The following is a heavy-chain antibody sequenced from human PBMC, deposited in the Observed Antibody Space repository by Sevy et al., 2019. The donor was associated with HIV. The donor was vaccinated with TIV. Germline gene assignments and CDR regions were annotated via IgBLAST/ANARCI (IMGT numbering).Heavy chain of an antibody. Sequence: SETLSLTCAVYGGSFSGYYWRWIRQPPGKGLEWIGEINHSGSTNYNPSLKSRVIISVDTSKNQFSLKLSSVTAADTAVYYCARGLGRYYGSGSYYKGNWFDPWGQGTLVTVSS. V-gene: IGHV4-34*01. D-gene: IGHD3-10*01. CDR3: ARGLGRYYGSGSYYKGNWFDP. J-gene: IGHJ5*02. CDR1: GGSFSGYY. CDR2: INHSGST.